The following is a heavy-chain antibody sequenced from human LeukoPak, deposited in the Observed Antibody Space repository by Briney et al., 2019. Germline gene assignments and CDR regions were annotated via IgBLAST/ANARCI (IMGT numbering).Heavy chain of an antibody. V-gene: IGHV3-11*01. D-gene: IGHD1-26*01. Sequence: GGSLRLSCTASGFTFSDYYMSWIRQPPEKGLEWVSYISSSGSTIYYADSVKGRFTISRDNAKSSLYLQMNSLRAEDTAVYYCARGGTSMGATKRGGFDYWGQGTLVTVSS. J-gene: IGHJ4*02. CDR3: ARGGTSMGATKRGGFDY. CDR1: GFTFSDYY. CDR2: ISSSGSTI.